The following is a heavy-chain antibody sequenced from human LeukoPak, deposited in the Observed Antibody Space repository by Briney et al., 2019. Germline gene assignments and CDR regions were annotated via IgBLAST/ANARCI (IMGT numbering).Heavy chain of an antibody. CDR2: ISGSADNT. Sequence: GGSLRLSCTASGFTLSSYAMSWVRQAPGEGLEWVSTISGSADNTNYAEAVKGRFTISSDNSKNTMYLQMNSLRAEDTAVYYCAKQGFGCWGQGTLVTVSS. CDR1: GFTLSSYA. CDR3: AKQGFGC. J-gene: IGHJ4*02. V-gene: IGHV3-23*01.